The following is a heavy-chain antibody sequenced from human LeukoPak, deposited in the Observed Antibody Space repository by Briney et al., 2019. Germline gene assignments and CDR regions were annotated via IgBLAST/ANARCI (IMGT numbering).Heavy chain of an antibody. V-gene: IGHV1-18*01. CDR2: ISAYNGNK. CDR1: VYTFTSYG. CDR3: ARSRVVLYGMDV. Sequence: GASVKVSCKASVYTFTSYGISWVRQAPGQGLEWMGWISAYNGNKNYAQKLRGRITMTTDTSTSTAYMELRSLRSDDTAVYYCARSRVVLYGMDVWGQGTTVTVSS. D-gene: IGHD3-3*01. J-gene: IGHJ6*02.